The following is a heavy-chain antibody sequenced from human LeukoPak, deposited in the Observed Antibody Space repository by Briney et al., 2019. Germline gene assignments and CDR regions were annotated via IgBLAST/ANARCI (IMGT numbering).Heavy chain of an antibody. Sequence: SVKVSCEASGGTFSSYAISWVRQAPGQGLEWMGGIIPIFGTANYAQKFQGRVTITADESTSTAYMELSSLRSEDTAVYYCARSTVGAVARFDYWGQGTLVTVSS. CDR2: IIPIFGTA. CDR1: GGTFSSYA. V-gene: IGHV1-69*01. J-gene: IGHJ4*02. CDR3: ARSTVGAVARFDY. D-gene: IGHD6-19*01.